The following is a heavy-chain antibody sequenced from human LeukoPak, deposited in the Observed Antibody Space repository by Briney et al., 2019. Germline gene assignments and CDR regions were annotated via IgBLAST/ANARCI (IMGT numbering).Heavy chain of an antibody. CDR2: IYPTDSIT. CDR3: ARLAPDYADYWFDP. V-gene: IGHV5-51*01. J-gene: IGHJ5*02. D-gene: IGHD4-17*01. Sequence: GESLKISCKTSGYDFSSKWIGWVRQMPGKGLAWMGIIYPTDSITKYSPSFQGHVTMSVDTSVNTAYLQWTSLKASDTAIYYCARLAPDYADYWFDPWGQGTLVTVSS. CDR1: GYDFSSKW.